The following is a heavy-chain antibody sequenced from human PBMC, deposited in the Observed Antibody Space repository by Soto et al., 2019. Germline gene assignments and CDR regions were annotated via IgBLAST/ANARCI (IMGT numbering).Heavy chain of an antibody. V-gene: IGHV4-4*07. CDR3: ARGPRGYVYYHGMDV. J-gene: IGHJ6*02. D-gene: IGHD3-10*01. CDR1: GGSIIGYY. Sequence: SATLSLTCTVSGGSIIGYYGIWIRQSAGKGLEWIGRIDTSGTTNYNPSLKSRVTMSVYASKNHFSLNLSSVTAADTAVYYCARGPRGYVYYHGMDVWGQGTTVTVSS. CDR2: IDTSGTT.